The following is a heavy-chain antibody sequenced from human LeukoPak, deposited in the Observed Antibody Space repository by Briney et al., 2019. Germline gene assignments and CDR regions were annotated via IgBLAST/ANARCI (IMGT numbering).Heavy chain of an antibody. CDR3: ARGTTTVTPKHVDY. V-gene: IGHV3-7*01. Sequence: QPGGSLRLSCVASGFTFSTYWMSWVRQAPGKGLEWVANIKQDGSDKYYVDSVEGRFTISRDNAKNSLYLQMNSLRADDMAVYYCARGTTTVTPKHVDYWGQGTLVTVSS. CDR1: GFTFSTYW. CDR2: IKQDGSDK. D-gene: IGHD4-17*01. J-gene: IGHJ4*02.